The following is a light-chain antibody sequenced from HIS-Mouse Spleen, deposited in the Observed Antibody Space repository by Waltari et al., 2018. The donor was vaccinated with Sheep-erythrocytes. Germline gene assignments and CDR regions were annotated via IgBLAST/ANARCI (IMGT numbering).Light chain of an antibody. V-gene: IGKV4-1*01. CDR3: QQYYSAPLT. Sequence: DIVMTQSPDSLAVSLGERATINCKSSQSVLYSSNNKNYLDWYQQKPGQPPKLLIYWASTRESGCPDRFSGSGSGTDFTLTISSLQAEDVAVYYCQQYYSAPLTFGGGTKVEIK. CDR2: WAS. J-gene: IGKJ4*01. CDR1: QSVLYSSNNKNY.